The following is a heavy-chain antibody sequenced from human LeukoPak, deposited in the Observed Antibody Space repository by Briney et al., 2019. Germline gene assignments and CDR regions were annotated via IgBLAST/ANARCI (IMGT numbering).Heavy chain of an antibody. V-gene: IGHV1-69*13. J-gene: IGHJ6*02. CDR3: ARGPITMVRGVNYYYGMDV. D-gene: IGHD3-10*01. CDR1: GGAFSSYA. Sequence: SVKVSCKASGGAFSSYAISWVRQAPGQGLEWMGGIIPIFGTANYAQKFQGRVTITADESTSTAYMELSSLRSEDTAVYYCARGPITMVRGVNYYYGMDVWGQGTTVTVSS. CDR2: IIPIFGTA.